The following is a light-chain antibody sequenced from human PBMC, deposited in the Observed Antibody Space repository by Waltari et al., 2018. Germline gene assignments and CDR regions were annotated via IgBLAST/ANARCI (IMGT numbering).Light chain of an antibody. Sequence: SYALTQPPSASVDPGETARTSGRGNHLRTSLHWNQQKPGQAPVLFIYYETVRPSGIPDRFSGSSSGDTATLTISRVEAGDEADYYCQVWDSSSDPPHVFGTGTKVTV. V-gene: IGLV3-21*04. CDR1: HLRTS. CDR2: YET. J-gene: IGLJ1*01. CDR3: QVWDSSSDPPHV.